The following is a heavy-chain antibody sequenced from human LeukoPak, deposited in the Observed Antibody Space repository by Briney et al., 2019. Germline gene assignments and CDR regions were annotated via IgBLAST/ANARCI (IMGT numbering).Heavy chain of an antibody. D-gene: IGHD3-3*01. CDR1: GYSFTSYW. J-gene: IGHJ4*02. CDR3: ARHGNYDFWSGYLPAPLDY. CDR2: IYPGDSDT. V-gene: IGHV5-51*01. Sequence: GESLKISCKGSGYSFTSYWIGWVRQMPEKGLEWMGIIYPGDSDTGYSPSFQGQVTISADKSISTAYLQWSSLKASDTTMYYCARHGNYDFWSGYLPAPLDYWGQGTLVTVSS.